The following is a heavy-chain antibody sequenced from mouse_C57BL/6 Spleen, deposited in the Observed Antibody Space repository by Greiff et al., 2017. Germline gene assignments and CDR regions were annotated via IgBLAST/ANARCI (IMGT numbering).Heavy chain of an antibody. V-gene: IGHV5-6*01. CDR2: ISSGGSYT. D-gene: IGHD2-5*01. J-gene: IGHJ4*01. Sequence: EVQRVESGGDLVKPGGSLKLSCAASGFTFSSYGMSWVRQTPDKRLEWVATISSGGSYTYYPDSVKGRFTISRDNAKNTLYLQMSSLKSEDTAMYYCERQDSNWGSDAMDYWGQGTSVTVSS. CDR1: GFTFSSYG. CDR3: ERQDSNWGSDAMDY.